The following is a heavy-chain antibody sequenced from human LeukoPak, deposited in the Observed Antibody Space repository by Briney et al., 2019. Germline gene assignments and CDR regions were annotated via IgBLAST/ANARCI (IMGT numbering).Heavy chain of an antibody. CDR2: MWPDGNNK. V-gene: IGHV3-33*01. CDR3: ARDGQQQVPYTMDV. D-gene: IGHD6-13*01. Sequence: GGSLRLSCPTSGFTFSSHAMHWVRQAPGKGLEWLAQMWPDGNNKYYADSVKGRLTISRDNSKNTVYLQMNSLRAEDTAVYYCARDGQQQVPYTMDVWGQGTTVIVSS. CDR1: GFTFSSHA. J-gene: IGHJ6*02.